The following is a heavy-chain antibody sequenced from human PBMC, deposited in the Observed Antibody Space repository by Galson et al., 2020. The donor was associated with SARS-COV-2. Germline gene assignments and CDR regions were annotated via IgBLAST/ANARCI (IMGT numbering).Heavy chain of an antibody. J-gene: IGHJ1*01. CDR1: GYSISSGYY. CDR3: ARGSSWYKDEYFQH. V-gene: IGHV4-38-2*02. Sequence: ASETLSLTCTVSGYSISSGYYWGWIRQPPGKGLEWIGSIYHSGSTYYNPSLKSRVTISVDTSKNQFSLKLSSVTAADTAVYYCARGSSWYKDEYFQHWGQGTLVTVSS. CDR2: IYHSGST. D-gene: IGHD6-13*01.